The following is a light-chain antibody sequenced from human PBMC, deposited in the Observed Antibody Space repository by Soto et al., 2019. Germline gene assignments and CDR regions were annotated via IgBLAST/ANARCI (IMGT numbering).Light chain of an antibody. CDR1: SSDVGAYNY. CDR2: EVN. J-gene: IGLJ1*01. Sequence: QSALTQPPSASGSPGQSVTISCTGTSSDVGAYNYVSWYQQHPGKAPQLMIYEVNKRPSGVPDRFSGSKSGNTASLTVSGLQPEDEADYYCNSYAGSNSFVFGSGAKVTVL. V-gene: IGLV2-8*01. CDR3: NSYAGSNSFV.